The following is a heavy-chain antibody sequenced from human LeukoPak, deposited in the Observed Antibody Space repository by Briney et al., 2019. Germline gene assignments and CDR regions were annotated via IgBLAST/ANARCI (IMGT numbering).Heavy chain of an antibody. CDR1: GYTFTGYY. CDR2: INPNSGGT. V-gene: IGHV1-2*02. D-gene: IGHD6-19*01. Sequence: ASVRLSCTASGYTFTGYYMHWARQAPGQGLEWMGWINPNSGGTNYAQKFQGRVTMTRDTSISTAYMDLSRLRSDDTAVYYCARENIAVAGHFDYWGEGTLVTVSS. CDR3: ARENIAVAGHFDY. J-gene: IGHJ4*02.